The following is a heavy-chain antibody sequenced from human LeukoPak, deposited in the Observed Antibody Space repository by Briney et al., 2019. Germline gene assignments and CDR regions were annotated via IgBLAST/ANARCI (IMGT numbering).Heavy chain of an antibody. CDR3: ARDDYGGNCAFDI. J-gene: IGHJ3*02. Sequence: ASVKVSCKASGGTFSSYAISWVRQAPGQGHEWMGGIIPIFGTANYAQKFQGRVTITADESTSTAYMELSSLRSEDTAVYYCARDDYGGNCAFDIWGQGTMVTVSS. V-gene: IGHV1-69*13. D-gene: IGHD4-23*01. CDR2: IIPIFGTA. CDR1: GGTFSSYA.